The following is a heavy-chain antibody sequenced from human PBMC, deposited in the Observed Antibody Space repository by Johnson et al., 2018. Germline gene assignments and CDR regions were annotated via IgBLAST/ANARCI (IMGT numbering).Heavy chain of an antibody. CDR1: GFTFSSYS. Sequence: VQLVQSGGGLVKPGGSXRLSCVASGFTFSSYSMTWVRQAPGKGLEWVSSLSRSNSYGNYEDSVKGRFTISRDNAKNSLDLQMNRLRVEDTAVYYCVRDLSTTTGGYFQHWGQGTLVTVSS. D-gene: IGHD1-14*01. J-gene: IGHJ1*01. V-gene: IGHV3-21*01. CDR2: LSRSNSYG. CDR3: VRDLSTTTGGYFQH.